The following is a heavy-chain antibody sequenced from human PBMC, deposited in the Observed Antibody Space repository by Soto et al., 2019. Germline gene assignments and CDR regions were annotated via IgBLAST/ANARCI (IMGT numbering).Heavy chain of an antibody. J-gene: IGHJ6*03. V-gene: IGHV2-5*02. CDR3: AHTETTHSFYYYYMDV. CDR1: GFSLSTSGVG. Sequence: QITLKESGPTLVKPTQTLTLTCTFSGFSLSTSGVGVGWIRQPPGKALEWLALIYWDDDKRYSPSLKSRLTITKDTSKNQVVLTMTNMDPVDTATYYCAHTETTHSFYYYYMDVWGKGTTVTVSS. D-gene: IGHD4-4*01. CDR2: IYWDDDK.